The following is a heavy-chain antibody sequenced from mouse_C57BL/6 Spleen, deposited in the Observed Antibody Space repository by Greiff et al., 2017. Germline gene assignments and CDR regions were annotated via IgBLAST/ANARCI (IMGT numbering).Heavy chain of an antibody. CDR2: INYDGSST. D-gene: IGHD1-1*01. Sequence: EVKLVESEGGLVQPGSSMKLSCTASGFTFSDYYMAWVRQVPEKGLEWVANINYDGSSTNYLDSLKSRFIISRDNAKNILYLQMSSLKSEDTATYYCARDGGGTTVGAHWYFDVWGTGTTVTVSS. CDR1: GFTFSDYY. J-gene: IGHJ1*03. V-gene: IGHV5-16*01. CDR3: ARDGGGTTVGAHWYFDV.